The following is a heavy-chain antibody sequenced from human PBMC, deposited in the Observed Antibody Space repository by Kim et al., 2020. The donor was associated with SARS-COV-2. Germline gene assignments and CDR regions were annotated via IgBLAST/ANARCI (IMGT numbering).Heavy chain of an antibody. J-gene: IGHJ3*02. CDR1: GFTFSAYD. CDR2: ITKSSTTI. D-gene: IGHD3-16*01. V-gene: IGHV3-48*02. Sequence: GGSLRLSCATSGFTFSAYDMNWVRRAPGKGLEWLSFITKSSTTIYYADSVKGRITISRDNAKNSLYLQMNSLRDEDTALYYCVRDRMGGAFDIWGHGTMV. CDR3: VRDRMGGAFDI.